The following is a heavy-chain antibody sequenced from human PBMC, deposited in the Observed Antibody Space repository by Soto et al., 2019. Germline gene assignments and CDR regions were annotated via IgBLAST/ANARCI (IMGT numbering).Heavy chain of an antibody. V-gene: IGHV2-5*01. CDR2: IYWNDDK. Sequence: SGPTLVNPTQTLTLTCTFSGFSLSTSGLGVGWIRHPPGKALEWLALIYWNDDKSYSPSLKSRLTITKDTSKNQVVLTMTNMEPVDTATYYCAHRAEIMFDPWGQGTLVTVSS. CDR3: AHRAEIMFDP. CDR1: GFSLSTSGLG. J-gene: IGHJ5*02.